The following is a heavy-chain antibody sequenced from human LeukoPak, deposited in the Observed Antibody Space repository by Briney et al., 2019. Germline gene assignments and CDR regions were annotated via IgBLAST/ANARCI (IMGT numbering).Heavy chain of an antibody. V-gene: IGHV1-46*01. CDR2: INPSGDST. J-gene: IGHJ4*02. Sequence: ASVKVSCKASGYTFTSYGISWVRQAPGQGLEWMGIINPSGDSTNYAQKFQGRVTMTRDTSTNTLYMELSSLRSEDTAVYYCARDLRQEAPFDYWGQGTLVTVSS. CDR1: GYTFTSYG. CDR3: ARDLRQEAPFDY.